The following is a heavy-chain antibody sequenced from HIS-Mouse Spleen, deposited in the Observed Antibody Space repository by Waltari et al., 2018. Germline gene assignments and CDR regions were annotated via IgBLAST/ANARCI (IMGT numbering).Heavy chain of an antibody. V-gene: IGHV4-34*01. CDR2: IKHSGST. CDR3: ARGLAARFDY. Sequence: QVQLQQWGAGLLKPSETLSLTCAVYGGSFSGYYWSWIRQPPGKGLEWIGEIKHSGSTNYNPHLKSRVTISVDTSKNQFSLKLSYVTAADTAVYYCARGLAARFDYWGQGTLVTVSS. D-gene: IGHD6-6*01. CDR1: GGSFSGYY. J-gene: IGHJ4*02.